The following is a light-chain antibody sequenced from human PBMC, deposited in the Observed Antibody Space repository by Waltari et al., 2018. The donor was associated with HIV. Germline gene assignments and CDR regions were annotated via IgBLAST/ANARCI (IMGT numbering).Light chain of an antibody. J-gene: IGKJ1*01. CDR3: QQTYITPRT. V-gene: IGKV1-39*01. CDR1: QIIAYY. Sequence: DIQMTQSPSSLSASVGDRVTITCRASQIIAYYLNWYQHKPGKAPKVLIFAAATLQSGVPARFSGTGYGTDFSLTITSLQREDFATYYCQQTYITPRTFGQGTKVEIK. CDR2: AAA.